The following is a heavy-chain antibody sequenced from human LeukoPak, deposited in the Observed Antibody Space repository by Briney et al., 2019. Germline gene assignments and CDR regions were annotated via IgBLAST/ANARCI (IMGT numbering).Heavy chain of an antibody. D-gene: IGHD4-11*01. V-gene: IGHV4-61*02. CDR3: ARGVTMDV. CDR2: IYTSGST. Sequence: SQTLSLTCTVSGGSISSGSYYWSWIRQPAGKGLEWIGRIYTSGSTNYNPPLKSRVTISVDTSKNQFSLKLSSVTAADTAVYYCARGVTMDVWGKGTTVTVSS. J-gene: IGHJ6*03. CDR1: GGSISSGSYY.